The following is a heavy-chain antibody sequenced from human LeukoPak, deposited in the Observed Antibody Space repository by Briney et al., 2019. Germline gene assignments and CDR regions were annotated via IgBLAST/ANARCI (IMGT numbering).Heavy chain of an antibody. CDR1: GFTFSSYG. D-gene: IGHD3-10*01. V-gene: IGHV3-30*18. CDR2: ISYDGSNK. Sequence: PGRSLRLSCAASGFTFSSYGMHWVRQAPGKGLEWVAVISYDGSNKYYADSVKGRFTISRDNSKNTLYLQMNSLRAEDTAVYYCAKDRREKGNYYGSGSSYGMDVWGQGTTVTVSS. J-gene: IGHJ6*02. CDR3: AKDRREKGNYYGSGSSYGMDV.